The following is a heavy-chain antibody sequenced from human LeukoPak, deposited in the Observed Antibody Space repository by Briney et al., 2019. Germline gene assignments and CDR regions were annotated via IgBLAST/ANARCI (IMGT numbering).Heavy chain of an antibody. CDR3: AKDYYDSSGYYYADAFDI. CDR1: GFTFSSYW. J-gene: IGHJ3*02. D-gene: IGHD3-22*01. Sequence: PGGSLRLSCAASGFTFSSYWMSWVRQAPGKGLEWVSAISGSGGSTYYADSVKGRFTISRDNAKNTLYLQMNSLRAEDTAVYYCAKDYYDSSGYYYADAFDIWGQGTMVTVSS. CDR2: ISGSGGST. V-gene: IGHV3-23*01.